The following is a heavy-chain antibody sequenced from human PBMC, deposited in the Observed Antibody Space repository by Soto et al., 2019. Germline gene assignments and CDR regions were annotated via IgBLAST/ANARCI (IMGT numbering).Heavy chain of an antibody. CDR1: GFTFSSYG. CDR3: AKDRGSGSYYYYYYGMDV. Sequence: GGSLRLSCAASGFTFSSYGMHWVRQAPGKGLEWVAVISYDGSNKYYADSVKGRFTISRDNSKNTLYLQMNSLRAEDTAVYYCAKDRGSGSYYYYYYGMDVWGQGTTVTVSS. D-gene: IGHD1-26*01. J-gene: IGHJ6*02. V-gene: IGHV3-30*18. CDR2: ISYDGSNK.